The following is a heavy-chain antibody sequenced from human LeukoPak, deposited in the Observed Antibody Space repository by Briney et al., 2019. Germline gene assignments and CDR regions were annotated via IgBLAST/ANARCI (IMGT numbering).Heavy chain of an antibody. CDR1: GGSISSYY. V-gene: IGHV4-59*01. D-gene: IGHD3-10*01. Sequence: SETLSLTCTVSGGSISSYYWSWIRQPPGKGLEWIGYIYYSGSPNYNPSLKSRVTISVDTSKNQFSLKLSSATAADTAVYFCAGGSTMIRGAADYWGQGTLVTVSS. CDR2: IYYSGSP. J-gene: IGHJ4*02. CDR3: AGGSTMIRGAADY.